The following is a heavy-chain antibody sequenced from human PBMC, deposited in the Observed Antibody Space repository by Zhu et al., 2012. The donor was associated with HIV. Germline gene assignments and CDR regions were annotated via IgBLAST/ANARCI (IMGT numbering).Heavy chain of an antibody. Sequence: QVQLQESGPGLVKPSETLSLICSVSGGSISTYYWSWIRQPPGKGLEWIGYVYYSGSTNYNPSLKSRVTILVDTSKNQLSLKMSSVTAADTAVYYCARDLAVAGMWYLDLWGRGTLVTVSS. CDR2: VYYSGST. J-gene: IGHJ2*01. V-gene: IGHV4-59*01. D-gene: IGHD6-19*01. CDR3: ARDLAVAGMWYLDL. CDR1: GGSISTYY.